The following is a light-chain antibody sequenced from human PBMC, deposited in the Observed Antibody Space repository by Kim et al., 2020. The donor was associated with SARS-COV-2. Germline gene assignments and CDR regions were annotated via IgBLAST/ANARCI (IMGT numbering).Light chain of an antibody. V-gene: IGLV2-8*01. J-gene: IGLJ2*01. CDR3: SSYAGANSVI. CDR1: SSDVGGYNY. CDR2: GVT. Sequence: GQSVTLSCTGTSSDVGGYNYVSWYQQPPGKAPRLKIYGVTKRPSWVTRRFSGSKSGNTASLTVSGLQAEDEADYYCSSYAGANSVIFGGGTQLTVL.